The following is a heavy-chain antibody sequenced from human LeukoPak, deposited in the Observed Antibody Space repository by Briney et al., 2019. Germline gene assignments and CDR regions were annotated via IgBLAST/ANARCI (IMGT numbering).Heavy chain of an antibody. CDR1: GFTFSSYA. Sequence: GGSLRLSCAASGFTFSSYAMSWVRQAPGKGLEWVSAISGSGGSTYYADSVKGRFTISRDNSKNTLYLQMNSLRAEDTAVYYCARVGYYSSSWYQDYWGQGTLVTVSS. V-gene: IGHV3-23*01. J-gene: IGHJ4*02. CDR2: ISGSGGST. D-gene: IGHD6-13*01. CDR3: ARVGYYSSSWYQDY.